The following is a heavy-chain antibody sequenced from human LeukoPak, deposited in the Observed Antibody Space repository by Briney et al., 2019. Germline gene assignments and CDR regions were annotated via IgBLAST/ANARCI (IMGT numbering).Heavy chain of an antibody. CDR2: ISGSGGST. CDR1: GFTVSSNY. D-gene: IGHD2-2*01. Sequence: GGSLRLSCAASGFTVSSNYMSWVRQAPGKGLEWVSAISGSGGSTYYADSVKGRFTISRDNSKNTLYLQMNSLRAEDTAVYYCAKASNRRYIVVVPAAAGYFDYWGQGTLVTVSS. J-gene: IGHJ4*02. V-gene: IGHV3-23*01. CDR3: AKASNRRYIVVVPAAAGYFDY.